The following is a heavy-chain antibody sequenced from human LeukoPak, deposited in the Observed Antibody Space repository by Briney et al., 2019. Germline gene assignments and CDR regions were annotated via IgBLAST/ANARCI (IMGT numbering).Heavy chain of an antibody. J-gene: IGHJ6*02. D-gene: IGHD3-10*01. V-gene: IGHV1-8*01. Sequence: ASVKVSCKASGYTFTSYDINWVRQATGQGLEWMGWMNPNSGNTGYAQKFQGRVTMTRNTSISTAYMELSSLRSEDTAVYYCARGLPRYYYGSGSFYGMDVWGQGTTVTVSS. CDR3: ARGLPRYYYGSGSFYGMDV. CDR1: GYTFTSYD. CDR2: MNPNSGNT.